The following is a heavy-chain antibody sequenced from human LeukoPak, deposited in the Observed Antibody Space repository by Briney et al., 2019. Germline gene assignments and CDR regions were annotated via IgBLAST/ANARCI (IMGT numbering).Heavy chain of an antibody. V-gene: IGHV4-30-2*01. Sequence: SETLSLTCTVSGGSISSGGYYWSWIRQPPGKGLEWIGYIYHSGSTYYNPSLKSRLTISVDTSKNQFSLKLTSVTAADTAVYFCARSLYYYDGSGSDWGQGTLVTVSS. CDR1: GGSISSGGYY. CDR2: IYHSGST. J-gene: IGHJ4*02. CDR3: ARSLYYYDGSGSD. D-gene: IGHD3-22*01.